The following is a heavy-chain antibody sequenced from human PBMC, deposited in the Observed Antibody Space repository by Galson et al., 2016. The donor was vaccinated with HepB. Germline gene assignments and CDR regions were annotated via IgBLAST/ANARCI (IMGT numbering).Heavy chain of an antibody. CDR3: ARGRLPTSYDGLAY. D-gene: IGHD3-10*01. J-gene: IGHJ4*02. V-gene: IGHV3-74*01. CDR2: INPDGSNT. Sequence: SLRLSCAASGFTFSNYWMHWVRQTPGKGLVWVSRINPDGSNTIYADSVKGRFTISRDNAKNTLYLQMNSLRAEDTAVYYCARGRLPTSYDGLAYWGQGTLVTVSS. CDR1: GFTFSNYW.